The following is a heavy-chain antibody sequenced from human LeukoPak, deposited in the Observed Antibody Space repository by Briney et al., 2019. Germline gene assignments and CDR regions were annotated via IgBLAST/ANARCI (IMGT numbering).Heavy chain of an antibody. D-gene: IGHD5-12*01. CDR3: ARDLKGYSTH. CDR1: GGSISSSSYY. CDR2: IYYSGST. J-gene: IGHJ4*02. Sequence: SETLSLTCTVSGGSISSSSYYWGWIRQPPGKGLEWIGSIYYSGSTYYNPSLKSRVTISVDTSKNQFSLKLSSVTAADTAVYYCARDLKGYSTHWGQGTLVTVSS. V-gene: IGHV4-39*07.